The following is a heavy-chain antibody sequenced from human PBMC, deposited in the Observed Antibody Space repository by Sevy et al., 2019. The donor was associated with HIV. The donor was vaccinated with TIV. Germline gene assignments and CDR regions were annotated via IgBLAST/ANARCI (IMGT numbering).Heavy chain of an antibody. V-gene: IGHV1-46*01. CDR1: GYTLTTYY. J-gene: IGHJ5*02. Sequence: ASVKVSCKASGYTLTTYYMQWVRQAPGQGLEWMGIINPSGGNTNYAQKFQGRVTMTRDTSTSTVYMELSRLRSEDTAVYYCARALEIYRSSGYWFDPWGQGTLVTVSS. CDR3: ARALEIYRSSGYWFDP. CDR2: INPSGGNT. D-gene: IGHD6-6*01.